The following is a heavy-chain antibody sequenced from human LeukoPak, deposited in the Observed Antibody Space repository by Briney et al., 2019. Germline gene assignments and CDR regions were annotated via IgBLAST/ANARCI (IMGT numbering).Heavy chain of an antibody. Sequence: GGSLGLSCAASGFTFSSYGMHWVRQAPGKGLEWVAVIWCDGSNKYYADSVKGRFTISRDNSKNTLYLQMNSLRAEDTAVYYCARVWDGYNSGYWGQGTLVTVSS. D-gene: IGHD5-24*01. V-gene: IGHV3-33*01. J-gene: IGHJ4*02. CDR3: ARVWDGYNSGY. CDR1: GFTFSSYG. CDR2: IWCDGSNK.